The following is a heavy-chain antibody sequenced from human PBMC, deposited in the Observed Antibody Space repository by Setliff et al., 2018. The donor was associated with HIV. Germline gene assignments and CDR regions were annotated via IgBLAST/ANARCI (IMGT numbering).Heavy chain of an antibody. J-gene: IGHJ5*01. CDR2: IYTSGNT. CDR3: ARVGLYSSGWFDY. D-gene: IGHD6-19*01. Sequence: PSETLSLTCTVSGGSISTYYWSWIRQPAGKGLEWIGRIYTSGNTNYNPSLKSRVTMPVDTSKNQFSLNLSSLTAADTAVYYCARVGLYSSGWFDYWGQGTLVTVSS. CDR1: GGSISTYY. V-gene: IGHV4-4*07.